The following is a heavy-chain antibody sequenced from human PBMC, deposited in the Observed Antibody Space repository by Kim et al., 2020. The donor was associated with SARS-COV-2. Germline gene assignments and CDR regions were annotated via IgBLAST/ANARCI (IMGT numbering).Heavy chain of an antibody. V-gene: IGHV3-64*01. CDR1: GFTFSSYA. D-gene: IGHD3-10*01. Sequence: GGSLRLSCAASGFTFSSYAMHWVRQAPGKGLEYVSAISSNGGSTYYANSVKGRFTISRDNSKNTLYLQMGSLRAEDMAVYYCARFGIPEGDYYYYYMDVWGQGTTVTVSS. J-gene: IGHJ6*03. CDR2: ISSNGGST. CDR3: ARFGIPEGDYYYYYMDV.